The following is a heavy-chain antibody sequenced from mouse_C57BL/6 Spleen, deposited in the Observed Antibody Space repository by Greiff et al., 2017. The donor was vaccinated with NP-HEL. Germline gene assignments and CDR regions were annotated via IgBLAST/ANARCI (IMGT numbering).Heavy chain of an antibody. D-gene: IGHD1-2*01. J-gene: IGHJ3*01. Sequence: QVQLQQPGAELVKPGASVKLSCKASGYTFTSYWMQWVKQRPGQGLEWIGEIDPSDSYTNYNQKFKGKATLTVDTSSSTAYMHLSSLTSEDSAVCVCAGYLAWLAYWGQGTLGTVAA. CDR3: AGYLAWLAY. V-gene: IGHV1-50*01. CDR2: IDPSDSYT. CDR1: GYTFTSYW.